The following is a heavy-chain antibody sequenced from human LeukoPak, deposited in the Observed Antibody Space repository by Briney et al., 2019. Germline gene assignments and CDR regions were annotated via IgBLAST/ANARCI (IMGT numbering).Heavy chain of an antibody. Sequence: PSETLSLTFSVSGYYIRSGYSWGWIRKPPGKGLEWIGSISHSGNTYYNPSLKSRVTISLDTSKNQFSLKLNSVTAADTAVYFCARSMISMLKVNWFDPWGQGTLVTVSS. J-gene: IGHJ5*02. D-gene: IGHD3-16*01. CDR2: ISHSGNT. V-gene: IGHV4-38-2*01. CDR1: GYYIRSGYS. CDR3: ARSMISMLKVNWFDP.